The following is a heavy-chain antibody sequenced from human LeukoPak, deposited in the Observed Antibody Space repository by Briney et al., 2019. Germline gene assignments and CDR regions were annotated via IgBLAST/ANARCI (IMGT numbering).Heavy chain of an antibody. CDR1: GFTFSSYS. CDR3: ARGSTAMAFDY. Sequence: PGGSLRLSCAASGFTFSSYSMSWVRQAPGKGLEWVSGINWNGGSTGYADSVKGRFTISRDNAKNSLYLQMNSLRAKDTALYYCARGSTAMAFDYWGQGTLVTVSS. CDR2: INWNGGST. J-gene: IGHJ4*02. D-gene: IGHD5-18*01. V-gene: IGHV3-20*04.